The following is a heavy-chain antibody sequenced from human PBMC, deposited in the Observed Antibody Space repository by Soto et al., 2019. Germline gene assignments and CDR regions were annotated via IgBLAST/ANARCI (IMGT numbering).Heavy chain of an antibody. J-gene: IGHJ4*02. CDR3: ARDFPLAYYYDSSGYFDY. D-gene: IGHD3-22*01. CDR1: GFTFTSSA. Sequence: SVKVSCKASGFTFTSSAVQWVRQARGQRLEWIGWIVVGSGNTNYAQKFQERVTITRDMSTSTAYMELSSLRSEDTAVYYCARDFPLAYYYDSSGYFDYWGQGTLVTVSS. V-gene: IGHV1-58*01. CDR2: IVVGSGNT.